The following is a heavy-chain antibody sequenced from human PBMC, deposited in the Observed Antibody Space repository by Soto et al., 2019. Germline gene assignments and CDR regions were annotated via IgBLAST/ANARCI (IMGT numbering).Heavy chain of an antibody. D-gene: IGHD2-15*01. CDR1: GFTFDDYA. Sequence: AGGSLRLSCAASGFTFDDYAMHWVRQAPGKGLEWVSGISWNSGSIGYADSVKGRFTISRDNAKNSLYLQMNSLRAEDTALYYCAKAPLMLPNGMDVWGQGTTVTVSS. CDR3: AKAPLMLPNGMDV. V-gene: IGHV3-9*01. CDR2: ISWNSGSI. J-gene: IGHJ6*02.